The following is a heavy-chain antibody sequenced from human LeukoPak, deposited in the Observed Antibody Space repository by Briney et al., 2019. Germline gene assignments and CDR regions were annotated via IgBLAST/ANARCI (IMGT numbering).Heavy chain of an antibody. J-gene: IGHJ6*03. V-gene: IGHV4-61*02. D-gene: IGHD3-3*01. CDR3: ARNGVGPSPTYYYYMDV. Sequence: PSETLSLTCTVSGGSISSASYYWSWIRQPAGKGLEWIGRIYTSGSTNYNPSLKSRVTISIDTSKNQFSLKLSSVTAADTAVYYCARNGVGPSPTYYYYMDVWGKGTTVTVSS. CDR1: GGSISSASYY. CDR2: IYTSGST.